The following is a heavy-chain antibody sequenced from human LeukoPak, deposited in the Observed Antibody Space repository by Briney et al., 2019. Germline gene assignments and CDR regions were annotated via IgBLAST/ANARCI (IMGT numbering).Heavy chain of an antibody. V-gene: IGHV3-64*01. CDR2: ISSNGGST. CDR1: GFTFSSYA. CDR3: ARDGDYINTYFDY. Sequence: GGSLRLSCAASGFTFSSYAMHWVRQAPGKGLEYVSAISSNGGSTYYANSVKGRFTISRDNSKNTLYLQMGSLRAEDMAVYYCARDGDYINTYFDYWGQGTLVTVSS. D-gene: IGHD4-17*01. J-gene: IGHJ4*02.